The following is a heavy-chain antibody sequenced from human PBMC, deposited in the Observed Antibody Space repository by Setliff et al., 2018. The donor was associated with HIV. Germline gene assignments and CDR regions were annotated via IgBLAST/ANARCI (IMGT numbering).Heavy chain of an antibody. CDR1: GYTFTSYA. V-gene: IGHV1-3*01. CDR2: INAGNGNT. D-gene: IGHD6-6*01. CDR3: ARVRIPARPDGLFNLFDP. J-gene: IGHJ5*02. Sequence: GASVKVSCKAAGYTFTSYAMHWVRQAPGQRLEWMGWINAGNGNTKYSQKFQGRVTITRDTSASTAYMELSSLRSADTAVYYCARVRIPARPDGLFNLFDPWGQGTLVTVSS.